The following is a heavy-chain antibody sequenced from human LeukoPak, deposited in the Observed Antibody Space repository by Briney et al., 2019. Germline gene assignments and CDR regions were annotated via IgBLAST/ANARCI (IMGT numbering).Heavy chain of an antibody. D-gene: IGHD6-19*01. CDR2: IYHDDNS. CDR3: AGHSGWTGPDF. CDR1: GGSITSTNW. J-gene: IGHJ4*02. Sequence: PSETLSLTCAVSGGSITSTNWWSWVRQLPGRGLEWIGEIYHDDNSNYDPSLKSRVTISVDKSKNQFSLKLSSVTAADTAVYYCAGHSGWTGPDFWGQGALVTVSS. V-gene: IGHV4-4*02.